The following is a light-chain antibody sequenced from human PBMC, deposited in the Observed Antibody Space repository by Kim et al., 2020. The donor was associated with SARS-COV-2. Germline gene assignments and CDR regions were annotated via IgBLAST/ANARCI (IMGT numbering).Light chain of an antibody. CDR3: CSYAGGYTQVA. J-gene: IGLJ2*01. CDR1: SSDVGGDNY. V-gene: IGLV2-11*01. Sequence: QSVTISCTGTSSDVGGDNYVTWYQQYPGKAPNLMIYDVIKRPSAVPDRFSGSKSGNTASLTISGLQAEDEAAYYCCSYAGGYTQVAFGGGTQLTVL. CDR2: DVI.